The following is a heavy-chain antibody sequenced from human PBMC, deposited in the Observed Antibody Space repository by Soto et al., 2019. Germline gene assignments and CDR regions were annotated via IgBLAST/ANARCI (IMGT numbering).Heavy chain of an antibody. CDR3: ARYDAYDTSGYYFDY. J-gene: IGHJ4*02. CDR2: IYPGNSDT. V-gene: IGHV5-51*01. D-gene: IGHD3-22*01. Sequence: PGESLKISCKASGYSFTSYWIDWVRQMPGKGLEWMGMIYPGNSDTRYSPSFQGQVTISADKSISTAYLQWSSLKASDTAMYYCARYDAYDTSGYYFDYWGQGTLVTVSS. CDR1: GYSFTSYW.